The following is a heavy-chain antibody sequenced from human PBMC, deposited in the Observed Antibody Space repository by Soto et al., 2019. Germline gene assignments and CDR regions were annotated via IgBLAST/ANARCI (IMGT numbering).Heavy chain of an antibody. CDR1: GYAFTTYG. CDR3: ARGRYGDY. V-gene: IGHV1-18*01. J-gene: IGHJ4*02. CDR2: ISAHNGNT. Sequence: QVNLVQSGAEVKKPGASVKVSCQGSGYAFTTYGITWVRQAPGQGLEWMGWISAHNGNTNYAQKLQGRVTVTRDTSTRTAYMELRSLIYDDTAVYYCARGRYGDYWGQGARVTVSS. D-gene: IGHD1-1*01.